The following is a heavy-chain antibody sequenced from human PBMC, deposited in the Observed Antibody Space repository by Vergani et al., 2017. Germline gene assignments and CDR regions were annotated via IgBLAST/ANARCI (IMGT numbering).Heavy chain of an antibody. J-gene: IGHJ6*02. Sequence: QVQLVQSGAEVKKPGASVQVSCKASGYTFTSYGISWVRQAPGQGLEWMGWISAYNGNTNYAQKLQGRVTMTTDTSTSTAYMELRSLRSDDTAVYYCARERYYXGSGVTKGDYGMDVWGQGTTVTVSS. CDR2: ISAYNGNT. V-gene: IGHV1-18*01. CDR1: GYTFTSYG. CDR3: ARERYYXGSGVTKGDYGMDV. D-gene: IGHD3-10*01.